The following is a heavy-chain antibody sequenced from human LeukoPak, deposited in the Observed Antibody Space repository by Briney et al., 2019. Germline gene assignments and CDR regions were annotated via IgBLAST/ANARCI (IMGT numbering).Heavy chain of an antibody. V-gene: IGHV3-30-3*01. CDR3: ARGRVAVAY. CDR2: ISFDGSNK. CDR1: GFTFSSYA. Sequence: PGRSLRLSCAASGFTFSSYAIHWVRQAPGKGLEWVSLISFDGSNKYYADSVKGRFTISRDNAKNSLYLQMDSLRAEDTGVYYCARGRVAVAYWGQGTLVTVSS. J-gene: IGHJ4*02. D-gene: IGHD6-19*01.